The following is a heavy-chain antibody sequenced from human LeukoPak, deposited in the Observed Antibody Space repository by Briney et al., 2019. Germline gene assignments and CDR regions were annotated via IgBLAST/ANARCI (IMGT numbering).Heavy chain of an antibody. CDR1: GYSFTSYW. CDR3: ARHEKPYYYDSSGYSPSPLGD. CDR2: IYPGDSDT. J-gene: IGHJ4*02. D-gene: IGHD3-22*01. V-gene: IGHV5-51*01. Sequence: GESLKISCKGSGYSFTSYWIGWVRQMPGKGLEWMGIIYPGDSDTRYSPSFQGQVTISADKSISTAYLQWSSLKASDTAMYYCARHEKPYYYDSSGYSPSPLGDWGQGTLVTVSS.